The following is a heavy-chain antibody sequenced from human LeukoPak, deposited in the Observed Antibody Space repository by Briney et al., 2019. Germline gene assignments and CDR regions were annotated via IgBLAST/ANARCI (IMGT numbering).Heavy chain of an antibody. Sequence: GGSLRLSCVGSGFTFSSYWMSWVRQAPGKGLEWVANINQDGSEKYDVDSAKGRFTISRDNAKNSLYLQMNSLRAEDTAVYYCARDVTSPEAFDIWGQGTMVTVSS. CDR1: GFTFSSYW. J-gene: IGHJ3*02. D-gene: IGHD2-21*02. V-gene: IGHV3-7*01. CDR3: ARDVTSPEAFDI. CDR2: INQDGSEK.